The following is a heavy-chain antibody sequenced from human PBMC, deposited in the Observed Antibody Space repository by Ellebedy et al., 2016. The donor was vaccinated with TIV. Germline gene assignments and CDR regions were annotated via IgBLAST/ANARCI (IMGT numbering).Heavy chain of an antibody. V-gene: IGHV4-59*01. CDR1: GGSITSYH. D-gene: IGHD5-24*01. Sequence: SETLSLXXTVFGGSITSYHWNWIRQPPGKGLEWIGNIYYRGSTNYNPSLRGRVTISADTSKNQFSLELSSVTAADTAVYFCARGLMGTMSFYFDYWGQGTLVTVSS. CDR2: IYYRGST. CDR3: ARGLMGTMSFYFDY. J-gene: IGHJ4*02.